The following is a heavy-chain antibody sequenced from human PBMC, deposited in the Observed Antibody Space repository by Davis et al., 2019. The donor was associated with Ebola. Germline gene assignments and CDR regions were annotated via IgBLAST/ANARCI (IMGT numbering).Heavy chain of an antibody. Sequence: SLKISRAASGSTFDDYAMHWVRQPPGKGLEWVSGISWNSGSIGYADSVKGRFTISRDNAKNSLYLQMNSLRAEDTALYYCARDTGILRYFDWGQGTLVTVSS. CDR3: ARDTGILRYFD. D-gene: IGHD3-9*01. CDR1: GSTFDDYA. J-gene: IGHJ4*02. V-gene: IGHV3-9*01. CDR2: ISWNSGSI.